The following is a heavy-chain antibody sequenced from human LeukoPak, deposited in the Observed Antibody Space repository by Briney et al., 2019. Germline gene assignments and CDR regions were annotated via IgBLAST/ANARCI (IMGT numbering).Heavy chain of an antibody. J-gene: IGHJ4*02. D-gene: IGHD2-15*01. V-gene: IGHV3-23*01. CDR1: GFTFSGYG. CDR3: AKGVGYCSGGSCQQFDY. Sequence: GALRLSCAASGFTFSGYGMSWVRQAPGKGLKWVSAISGSGGSTYYADSVKGRITISRDNSKNTLYLQMSSLRAEDTAAYYCAKGVGYCSGGSCQQFDYWGQGTLVTVSS. CDR2: ISGSGGST.